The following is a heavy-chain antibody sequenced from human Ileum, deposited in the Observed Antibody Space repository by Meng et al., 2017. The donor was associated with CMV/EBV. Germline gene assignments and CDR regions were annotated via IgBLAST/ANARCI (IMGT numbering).Heavy chain of an antibody. CDR2: IIPIFGTA. V-gene: IGHV1-69*05. J-gene: IGHJ4*02. D-gene: IGHD3-3*01. Sequence: FSSYAISWVRQAPGQGLEWMGGIIPIFGTANYAQKFQGRVTITTDESTSTAYMELSSLRSEDTAVYYCARDGATYYDFRSGWGYFDYWGQGTLVTVSS. CDR1: FSSYA. CDR3: ARDGATYYDFRSGWGYFDY.